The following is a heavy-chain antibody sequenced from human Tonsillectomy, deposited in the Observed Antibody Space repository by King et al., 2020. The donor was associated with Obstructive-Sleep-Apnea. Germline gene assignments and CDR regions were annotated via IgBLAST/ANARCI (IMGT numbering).Heavy chain of an antibody. J-gene: IGHJ6*02. CDR3: AHTKLDGYEWSFYYGMDV. Sequence: TLKESGPTLVKPTQTLTLTCTFSGFSLSTSGVGVGWIRQPPGKALEWLALIYWDDDKRYSPSLKSRLTITTDTSKNQVVLTMTNMDPVDTGTYYFAHTKLDGYEWSFYYGMDVWGQGTTVTVSS. V-gene: IGHV2-5*02. CDR1: GFSLSTSGVG. D-gene: IGHD5-24*01. CDR2: IYWDDDK.